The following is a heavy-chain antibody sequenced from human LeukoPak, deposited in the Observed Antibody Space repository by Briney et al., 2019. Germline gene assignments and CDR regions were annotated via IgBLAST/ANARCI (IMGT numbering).Heavy chain of an antibody. CDR2: IYYSGST. Sequence: SETLSLTCTVSGGSISSSSYYWGWIRQPPGKGLEWIGSIYYSGSTYYNPSLKSRVTISVDTSKNQFSLKLSSVTAADTAVYYCARLRTTHDAFDIWGQGTMVTVSS. J-gene: IGHJ3*02. CDR3: ARLRTTHDAFDI. D-gene: IGHD1-7*01. V-gene: IGHV4-39*01. CDR1: GGSISSSSYY.